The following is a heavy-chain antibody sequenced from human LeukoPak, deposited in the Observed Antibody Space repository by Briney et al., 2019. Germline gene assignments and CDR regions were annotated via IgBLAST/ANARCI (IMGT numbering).Heavy chain of an antibody. D-gene: IGHD5-24*01. CDR2: IKQDGSEK. J-gene: IGHJ4*02. CDR3: AKDPRVGSRVATPCH. V-gene: IGHV3-7*03. CDR1: GFTFSSYW. Sequence: GGSLRLSCAASGFTFSSYWMSWVRKAPGKGLEWVANIKQDGSEKYYVDSVKGRFTIPRDNSKSTLFLQMNSLRAEDTAVYYCAKDPRVGSRVATPCHWGQGTLVTVSS.